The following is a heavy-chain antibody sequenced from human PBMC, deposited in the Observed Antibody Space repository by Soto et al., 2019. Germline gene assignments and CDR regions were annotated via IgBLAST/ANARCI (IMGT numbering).Heavy chain of an antibody. V-gene: IGHV4-34*01. J-gene: IGHJ4*02. Sequence: SETLSLTCAVYGGSFSGYYWSWIRQPPGKGLEWIGEINHSGSTNYNPSLKSRVTISVDTSKNQFSLKLSSVTAADTAVYYCARDKRNIGWKTSYYFDYWGQGTLVTVSS. CDR2: INHSGST. CDR1: GGSFSGYY. CDR3: ARDKRNIGWKTSYYFDY. D-gene: IGHD5-12*01.